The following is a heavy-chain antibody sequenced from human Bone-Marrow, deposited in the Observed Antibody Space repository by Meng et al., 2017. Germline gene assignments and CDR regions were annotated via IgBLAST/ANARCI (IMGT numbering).Heavy chain of an antibody. D-gene: IGHD3-9*01. V-gene: IGHV1-3*01. J-gene: IGHJ4*02. CDR2: INAGNGHT. Sequence: QVLLVQLWAEVKRPGASVKVSCKASGNTFNGYAIHWMRQAPGERFECMGWINAGNGHTKYSQRFQGRVTITRDTSASTVYMELSSLRSEDTAVYYCARGNTYYDILTIDYWGQGTLVTVSS. CDR3: ARGNTYYDILTIDY. CDR1: GNTFNGYA.